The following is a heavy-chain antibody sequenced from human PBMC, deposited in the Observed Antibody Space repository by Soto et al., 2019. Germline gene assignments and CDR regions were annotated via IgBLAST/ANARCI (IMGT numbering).Heavy chain of an antibody. CDR2: IYYSGST. J-gene: IGHJ6*02. V-gene: IGHV4-59*01. CDR1: GGSISSYY. CDR3: ARVYDSGGYYHYDYGMDV. D-gene: IGHD3-22*01. Sequence: SETLTLTCTDSGGSISSYYWSWIRQPPGKGLEWIGYIYYSGSTNYNPSLKSRVTISVDTSKNQFSLKLISVTAADTAVYYCARVYDSGGYYHYDYGMDVWGQGTTVTVSS.